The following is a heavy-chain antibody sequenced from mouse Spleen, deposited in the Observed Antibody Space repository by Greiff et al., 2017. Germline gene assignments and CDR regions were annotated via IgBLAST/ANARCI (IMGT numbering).Heavy chain of an antibody. CDR2: IYPGDGDT. J-gene: IGHJ3*01. D-gene: IGHD1-1*01. CDR3: ARSYYGSSYFAY. CDR1: GYAFSSYW. V-gene: IGHV1-80*01. Sequence: QVQLQQSGAELVKPGASVKISCKASGYAFSSYWMNWVRQRPGKGLEWIGQIYPGDGDTNYNGKFKGKATLTADKSSSTAYMQLSSLTSEDSAVYFCARSYYGSSYFAYWGQGTLVTVSA.